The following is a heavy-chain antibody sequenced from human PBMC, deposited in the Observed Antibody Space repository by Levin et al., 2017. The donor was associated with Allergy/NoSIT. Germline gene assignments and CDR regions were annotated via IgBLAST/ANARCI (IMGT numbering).Heavy chain of an antibody. CDR2: IYPGDSDT. J-gene: IGHJ3*02. Sequence: GGSLRLSCKGSGYSFTSYWIGWVRQMPGKGLEWMGIIYPGDSDTRYSPSFQGQVTISADKSISTAYLQWSSLKASDTAMYYCARRTVTIDAFDIWGQGTMVTVSS. D-gene: IGHD4-17*01. CDR3: ARRTVTIDAFDI. CDR1: GYSFTSYW. V-gene: IGHV5-51*01.